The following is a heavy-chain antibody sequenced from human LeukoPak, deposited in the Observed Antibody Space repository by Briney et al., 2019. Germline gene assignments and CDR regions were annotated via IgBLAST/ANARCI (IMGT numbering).Heavy chain of an antibody. CDR1: GGTFSSYA. CDR2: IIPIFGIA. J-gene: IGHJ6*02. D-gene: IGHD2-15*01. CDR3: ARDHPPNRPDLEGYCSGGSCPYGMDV. Sequence: GASVKVSCKASGGTFSSYAISWVRQAPGQGLEWMGRIIPIFGIANYAQKFQGRVTITADKSTSTAYMELSSLRSEDTAVYYCARDHPPNRPDLEGYCSGGSCPYGMDVWGQGTTVTVPS. V-gene: IGHV1-69*04.